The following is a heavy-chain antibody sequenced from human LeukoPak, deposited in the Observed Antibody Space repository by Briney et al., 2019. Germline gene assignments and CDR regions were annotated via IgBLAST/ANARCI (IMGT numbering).Heavy chain of an antibody. CDR3: AKPLSSGWFYFDY. J-gene: IGHJ4*02. D-gene: IGHD6-19*01. CDR1: GFTFRNYG. V-gene: IGHV3-30*18. Sequence: PGRSLRLSCAASGFTFRNYGMHWVRQAPGKGLAWVAVVSSDGDNTYYADSVKGRFIISRDNSKNTLFLQMTSLRAEDTAVYYCAKPLSSGWFYFDYWGQGTPVTVSS. CDR2: VSSDGDNT.